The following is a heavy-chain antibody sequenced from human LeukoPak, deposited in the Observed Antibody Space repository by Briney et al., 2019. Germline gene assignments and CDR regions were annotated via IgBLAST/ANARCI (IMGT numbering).Heavy chain of an antibody. Sequence: GGSLRLSCAASGFTFSSYAMSWVRQAPGKGLEWVSVISGRGGSTYYRDSVKGRFTISRDNSKNTLYLQMNSLRAEDTAVYYCAKFSSSIVVVVAATPHFDYWGQGTLVTVSS. D-gene: IGHD2-15*01. CDR3: AKFSSSIVVVVAATPHFDY. CDR2: ISGRGGST. J-gene: IGHJ4*02. CDR1: GFTFSSYA. V-gene: IGHV3-23*01.